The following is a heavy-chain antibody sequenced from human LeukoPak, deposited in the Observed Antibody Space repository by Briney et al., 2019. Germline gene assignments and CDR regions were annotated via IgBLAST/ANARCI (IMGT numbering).Heavy chain of an antibody. CDR1: GFTFSSYP. J-gene: IGHJ4*02. V-gene: IGHV3-30*01. Sequence: PGNSLRLSCAASGFTFSSYPMHWVRQTPGKGLEWVAIISYEGSNNYYAHSVKGRFIGSRDNSKNTLFLEMNSLRPEDTAVYYCARDAGDILTGYFKYYFDFWGQGTLVTVSS. D-gene: IGHD3-9*01. CDR3: ARDAGDILTGYFKYYFDF. CDR2: ISYEGSNN.